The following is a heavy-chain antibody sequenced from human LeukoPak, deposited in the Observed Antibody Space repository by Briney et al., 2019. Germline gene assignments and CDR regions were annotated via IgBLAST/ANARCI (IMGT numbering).Heavy chain of an antibody. J-gene: IGHJ4*02. V-gene: IGHV3-23*01. Sequence: GGSLRLSCAASGFTFSSYAMSWVRQAPGKGLEWVSAISGSGGSTYYADSVKGRFTISRDNSKNTLYLQMNSLRAEDTAVYYCAKLQQYYYDSSGYYSDYWGQGTLVTVSS. CDR2: ISGSGGST. D-gene: IGHD3-22*01. CDR1: GFTFSSYA. CDR3: AKLQQYYYDSSGYYSDY.